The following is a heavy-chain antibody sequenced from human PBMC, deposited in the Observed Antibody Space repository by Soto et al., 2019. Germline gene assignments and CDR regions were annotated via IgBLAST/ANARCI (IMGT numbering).Heavy chain of an antibody. J-gene: IGHJ4*02. CDR3: ARLLQYFAPDY. CDR1: NYTFSGYA. V-gene: IGHV1-18*01. Sequence: QVHLEQSGGEVKKPGASVKVSCKASNYTFSGYAISWVRQAPGQGLEWMGWISGYNGHTTYAPKFQGRLTMTTDTSTTTAYMDLRSLGSDDTVIYYCARLLQYFAPDYWGQGTLVTVSS. D-gene: IGHD1-26*01. CDR2: ISGYNGHT.